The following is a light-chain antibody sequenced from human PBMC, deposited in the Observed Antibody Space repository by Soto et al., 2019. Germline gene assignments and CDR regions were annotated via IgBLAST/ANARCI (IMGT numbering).Light chain of an antibody. CDR3: NSYTSSSTRV. CDR1: SSDVGGYNY. V-gene: IGLV2-14*01. J-gene: IGLJ3*02. CDR2: EVS. Sequence: ALTQPASVSGSPGQSITISCTGTSSDVGGYNYVSWYQQHPGKAPKLMIYEVSNRPSGVSNRFSGSKSGNTASLTISGLQAEDEADYYCNSYTSSSTRVFGGGTKLTVL.